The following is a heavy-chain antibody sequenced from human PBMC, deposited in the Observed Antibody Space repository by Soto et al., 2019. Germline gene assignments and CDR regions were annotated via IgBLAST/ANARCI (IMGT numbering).Heavy chain of an antibody. CDR1: AYTFTDDW. D-gene: IGHD2-8*02. J-gene: IGHJ6*02. CDR3: ARLYCGVCCV. V-gene: IGHV5-51*01. Sequence: AASMKVSCKGSAYTFTDDWIGWVRQLPGKGLEWMGIIYPGDSDTRYSPSFQGQVIVSADKSLSTAYLQCSSLTASDTAMYYGARLYCGVCCVWGQGTTVTVSS. CDR2: IYPGDSDT.